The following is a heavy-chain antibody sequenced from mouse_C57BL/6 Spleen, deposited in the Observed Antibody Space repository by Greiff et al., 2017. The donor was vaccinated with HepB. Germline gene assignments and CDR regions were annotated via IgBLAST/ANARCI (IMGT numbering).Heavy chain of an antibody. CDR3: ARSRATVVGFDY. J-gene: IGHJ2*01. CDR1: GYTFTDYY. V-gene: IGHV1-26*01. CDR2: INPNNGGT. D-gene: IGHD1-1*01. Sequence: VQLQQSGPELVKPGASVKISCKASGYTFTDYYMNWVKQSHGKSLEWIGDINPNNGGTSYNQKFKGKATLTVDKSSSTAYMELRSLTSEDSAVYYCARSRATVVGFDYWGQGTTLTVSS.